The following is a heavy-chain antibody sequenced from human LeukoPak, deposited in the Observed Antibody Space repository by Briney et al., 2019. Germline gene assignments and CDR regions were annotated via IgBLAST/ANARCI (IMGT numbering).Heavy chain of an antibody. J-gene: IGHJ4*02. D-gene: IGHD3-10*01. CDR2: IYAGGTT. CDR3: ARWQTSDNNYYYDY. V-gene: IGHV3-53*01. CDR1: GFTVSSNY. Sequence: GGSQRLSCAASGFTVSSNYMSWVRQAPEKGLEWVSIIYAGGTTYYADSVKGRFTISRDDSKNTLYLQMNSLRAEDTAVYYCARWQTSDNNYYYDYWGQGTLVTVPS.